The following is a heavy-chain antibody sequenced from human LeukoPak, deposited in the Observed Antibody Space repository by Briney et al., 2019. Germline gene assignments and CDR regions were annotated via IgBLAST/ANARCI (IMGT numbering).Heavy chain of an antibody. J-gene: IGHJ5*02. V-gene: IGHV3-48*01. Sequence: GGSLRLSCAASAFTFSDYSMNWVRQAPGKGLEWISYISGRSSTIYYADSVKGRFTISRDNSKNTLYLQMNSLRAEDTAVYYCARDGYSSSWYNWFDPWGQGTLVTVSS. CDR2: ISGRSSTI. D-gene: IGHD6-13*01. CDR1: AFTFSDYS. CDR3: ARDGYSSSWYNWFDP.